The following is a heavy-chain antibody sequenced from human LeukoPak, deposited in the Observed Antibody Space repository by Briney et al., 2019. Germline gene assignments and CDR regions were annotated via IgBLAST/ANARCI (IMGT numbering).Heavy chain of an antibody. CDR3: VSSTSEYYFDY. D-gene: IGHD2-2*01. V-gene: IGHV1-24*01. CDR2: FDPEDGET. J-gene: IGHJ4*02. Sequence: GASVKVSCKVSGYTLTELSMHWVRQAPGKGLEWMGGFDPEDGETIYAQKFQGRVTMTEDTSTDTAYMELSRLRSDDTAVYSCVSSTSEYYFDYWGQGTLVTVSS. CDR1: GYTLTELS.